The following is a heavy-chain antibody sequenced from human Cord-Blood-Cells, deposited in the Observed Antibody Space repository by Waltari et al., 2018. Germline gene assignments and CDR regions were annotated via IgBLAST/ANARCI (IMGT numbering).Heavy chain of an antibody. CDR2: LNPNSGGT. D-gene: IGHD7-27*01. V-gene: IGHV1-2*02. CDR3: ARDSVTGERLDY. J-gene: IGHJ4*02. CDR1: GYTFTGYY. Sequence: QVQLVQSGAEVKKPGASVKVSCKASGYTFTGYYMHWVRQAPGQGLEWMGWLNPNSGGTNYAQTCQGRVTMTRDTSISTAYMELSRLRSDDTAVYYCARDSVTGERLDYWGQGTLVTVSS.